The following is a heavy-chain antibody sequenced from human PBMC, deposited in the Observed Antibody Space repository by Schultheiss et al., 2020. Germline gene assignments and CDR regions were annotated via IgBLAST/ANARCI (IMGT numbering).Heavy chain of an antibody. Sequence: SLKISCVASGINFDDYAMHWVRQAPGKGLEWVSGISWNSGSIGYADSVKGRFTISRDNAKNSLYLQMNSLRAEDTALYYCAKDLTYCSGGSCYKALDYWGQGTLVTVAS. J-gene: IGHJ4*02. V-gene: IGHV3-9*01. CDR3: AKDLTYCSGGSCYKALDY. CDR1: GINFDDYA. CDR2: ISWNSGSI. D-gene: IGHD2-15*01.